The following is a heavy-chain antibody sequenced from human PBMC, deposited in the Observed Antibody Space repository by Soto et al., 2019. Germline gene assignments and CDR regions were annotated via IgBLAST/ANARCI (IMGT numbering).Heavy chain of an antibody. Sequence: GASVKVSCKASGYTFTSYGISWVRQAPGQGLEWMGWISAYNGNTNYAQKLQGRVTMTTDTSTSTAYMELRSLRSDDTAVYYCARTPGPPQATLLDYWGQGTLVIVSS. CDR3: ARTPGPPQATLLDY. D-gene: IGHD2-8*02. CDR2: ISAYNGNT. V-gene: IGHV1-18*01. CDR1: GYTFTSYG. J-gene: IGHJ4*02.